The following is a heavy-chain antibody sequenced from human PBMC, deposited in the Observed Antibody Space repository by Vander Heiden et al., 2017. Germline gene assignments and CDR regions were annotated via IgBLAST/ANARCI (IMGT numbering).Heavy chain of an antibody. V-gene: IGHV3-74*01. Sequence: VQLVESGGGLVQPGGSLRLSCAAARFTFSNYWMHWVRQSPGKGLVWVSRINSDGSSTSYADSVKGRFTISRDNAKNTLYLQMHSLRAEDTAVYYCARTPGYNGAYYFDYWGQGTLVTVSS. CDR1: RFTFSNYW. J-gene: IGHJ4*02. CDR3: ARTPGYNGAYYFDY. D-gene: IGHD1-26*01. CDR2: INSDGSST.